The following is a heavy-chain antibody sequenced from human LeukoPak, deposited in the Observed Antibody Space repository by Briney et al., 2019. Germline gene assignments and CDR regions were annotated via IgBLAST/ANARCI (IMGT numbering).Heavy chain of an antibody. CDR1: GYSFTTHW. Sequence: GESLKISCKASGYSFTTHWIGWVRQMPGKGLEWMGIIYPGDSDTRYSPSFQGHVTISADKSISTAYLQWSSLKASDTAMYYCARRGNADWFDPWGQGTLVTVSS. D-gene: IGHD1-1*01. J-gene: IGHJ5*02. CDR3: ARRGNADWFDP. V-gene: IGHV5-51*01. CDR2: IYPGDSDT.